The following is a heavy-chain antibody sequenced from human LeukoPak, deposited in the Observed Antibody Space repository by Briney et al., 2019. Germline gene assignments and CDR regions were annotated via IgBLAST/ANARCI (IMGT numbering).Heavy chain of an antibody. V-gene: IGHV4-59*01. CDR2: IYYSGST. J-gene: IGHJ3*02. CDR3: ARYYDFWSGYYAFDI. Sequence: SETLPLTCTVSGGSISSYYWSWIRQPPGKGLEWIGYIYYSGSTNYNPSLKSRVTISVDTSKNQFSLKLSSVTAADTAVYYCARYYDFWSGYYAFDIWGQGTMVTVSS. CDR1: GGSISSYY. D-gene: IGHD3-3*01.